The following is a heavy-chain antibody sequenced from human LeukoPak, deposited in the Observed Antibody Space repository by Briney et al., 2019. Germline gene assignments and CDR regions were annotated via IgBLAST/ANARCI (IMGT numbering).Heavy chain of an antibody. D-gene: IGHD2-2*01. Sequence: SETLSLTCTVSGGSISSYYWSWIRQPAGKGLEWIGRIYTSGSTNYNPSLKSRVTMSVDTSKNQFSLKLSSVTAADTAVYYCARDIVVVPAAMYAFDIWGQGTMVTVSS. J-gene: IGHJ3*02. CDR2: IYTSGST. CDR3: ARDIVVVPAAMYAFDI. CDR1: GGSISSYY. V-gene: IGHV4-4*07.